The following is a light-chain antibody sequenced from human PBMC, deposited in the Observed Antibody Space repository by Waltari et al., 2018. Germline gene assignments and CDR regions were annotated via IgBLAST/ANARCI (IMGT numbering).Light chain of an antibody. CDR3: TSYAGSSKGV. CDR1: SSDVGNFKL. V-gene: IGLV2-23*02. CDR2: AVS. Sequence: QSALTHPASVSGSPGETITISCTGTSSDVGNFKLVSWYQQHPGKAPKLMIYAVSQRPSGVSDRFSGSKSGDMASLTISGRQPENEAEYFCTSYAGSSKGVFGGGTKVTVL. J-gene: IGLJ2*01.